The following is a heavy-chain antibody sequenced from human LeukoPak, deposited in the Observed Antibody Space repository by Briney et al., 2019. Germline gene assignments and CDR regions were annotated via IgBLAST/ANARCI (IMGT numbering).Heavy chain of an antibody. CDR1: GGTFSSYA. CDR2: IIPIFGTA. V-gene: IGHV1-69*05. Sequence: SVKVSCKASGGTFSSYAISWVRQAPGQGLEWMGRIIPIFGTANYAQKFQGRITITTDESTSTAYMELSSLRSEDTAVYYCASEALGYCSGGSCYHDAFDIWGQGTMVTVSS. D-gene: IGHD2-15*01. CDR3: ASEALGYCSGGSCYHDAFDI. J-gene: IGHJ3*02.